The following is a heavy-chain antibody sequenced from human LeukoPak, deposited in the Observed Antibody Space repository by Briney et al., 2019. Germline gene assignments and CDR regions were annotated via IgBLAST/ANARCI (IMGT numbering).Heavy chain of an antibody. CDR2: IYYSGST. CDR3: ARSTGKITIFGVVIPNWFDP. CDR1: GGSISSYY. V-gene: IGHV4-59*01. J-gene: IGHJ5*02. D-gene: IGHD3-3*01. Sequence: SETLSLTCTVSGGSISSYYWSWIRQPPGKGLEWIGYIYYSGSTNYNPSLKSRVTISVDTSKNQFSLKLSSVTAADTAVYYCARSTGKITIFGVVIPNWFDPWGQGTLVTVSS.